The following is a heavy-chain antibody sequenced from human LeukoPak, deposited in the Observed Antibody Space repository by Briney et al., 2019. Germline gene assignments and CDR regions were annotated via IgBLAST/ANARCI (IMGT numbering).Heavy chain of an antibody. D-gene: IGHD2-15*01. J-gene: IGHJ4*02. V-gene: IGHV3-30*18. CDR3: AKAGEYCSGGNCADY. Sequence: GGSLRLSCAASGFTFSSYGIHWVRQAPGKGLEWVAVISYDGSNKYYADSVKGRFTISRDNSKNTLYLQMNSLRAEDTAVYYCAKAGEYCSGGNCADYWGQRTLVTVSS. CDR2: ISYDGSNK. CDR1: GFTFSSYG.